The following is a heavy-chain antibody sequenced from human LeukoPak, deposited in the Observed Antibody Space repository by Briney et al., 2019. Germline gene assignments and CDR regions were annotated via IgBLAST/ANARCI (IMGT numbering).Heavy chain of an antibody. CDR3: ARAPYGDYPFDY. CDR1: GGFISSGGYY. CDR2: IYYSGST. J-gene: IGHJ4*02. D-gene: IGHD4-17*01. Sequence: SETLSLTCTVSGGFISSGGYYWSWIRQHPGKGLEWIGYIYYSGSTYYNPSLKSRVTISVDTSKNQFSLKLSSVTAADTAVYYCARAPYGDYPFDYWGQGTLVTVSS. V-gene: IGHV4-31*03.